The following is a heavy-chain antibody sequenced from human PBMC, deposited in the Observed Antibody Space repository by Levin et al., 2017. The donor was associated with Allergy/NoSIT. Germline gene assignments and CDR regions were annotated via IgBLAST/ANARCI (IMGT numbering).Heavy chain of an antibody. CDR3: AGPTECSGGDS. J-gene: IGHJ4*02. D-gene: IGHD1-14*01. Sequence: GGSLRLSCAVSGLRFSSYWMSWVRQPPGKGLEWVANINQDGSDKYHVDSVRGRFTIARDNAQNSLYLHMNSLRVEDTAVYYCAGPTECSGGDSWGQGTLVIVSS. V-gene: IGHV3-7*03. CDR2: INQDGSDK. CDR1: GLRFSSYW.